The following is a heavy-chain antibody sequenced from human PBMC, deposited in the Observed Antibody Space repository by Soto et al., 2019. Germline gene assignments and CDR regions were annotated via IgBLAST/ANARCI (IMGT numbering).Heavy chain of an antibody. CDR3: ARGHYGRDY. CDR2: IKPDGSEK. V-gene: IGHV3-7*01. D-gene: IGHD4-17*01. J-gene: IGHJ4*02. Sequence: EVHLVESGGGLVQPGGSLRLSCAASEFTFSQHWMSWVRQALGKGLEWVADIKPDGSEKYYVDSVKGRFTIYRDNAKNSVYLQMNSLRAEDTAVYYCARGHYGRDYWGQGTLVTVSS. CDR1: EFTFSQHW.